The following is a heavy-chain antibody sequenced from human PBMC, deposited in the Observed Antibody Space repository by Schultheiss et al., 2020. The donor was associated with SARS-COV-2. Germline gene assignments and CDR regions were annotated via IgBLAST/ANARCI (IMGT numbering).Heavy chain of an antibody. J-gene: IGHJ6*02. Sequence: GGSLRLSCAASGFTFSSYAMHWVRQAPGKGLEWVAVISYDGSNKYYADSVKGRFTISRDNAKNSLYLQMNSLRAEDTAVYYCARDRSSGWPDYGMDVWGQGTTVTVSS. CDR1: GFTFSSYA. CDR3: ARDRSSGWPDYGMDV. V-gene: IGHV3-30*07. D-gene: IGHD6-19*01. CDR2: ISYDGSNK.